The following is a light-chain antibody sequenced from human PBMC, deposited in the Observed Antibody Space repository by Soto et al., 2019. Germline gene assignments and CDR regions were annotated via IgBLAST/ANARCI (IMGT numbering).Light chain of an antibody. Sequence: QSALTQPPSASGSPGQSVTISCTGTSSDVGGYNYVSWYQQHPGKAPKLMIYEVSKRPSGVPDRFSGSKSGNTASLTVSGLQAEDEADYYGSSYAGSNNPLVFGTGTKLTVL. CDR3: SSYAGSNNPLV. J-gene: IGLJ1*01. CDR2: EVS. V-gene: IGLV2-8*01. CDR1: SSDVGGYNY.